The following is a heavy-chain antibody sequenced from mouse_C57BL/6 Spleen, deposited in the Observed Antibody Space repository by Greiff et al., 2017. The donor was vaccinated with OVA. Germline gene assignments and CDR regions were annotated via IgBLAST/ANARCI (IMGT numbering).Heavy chain of an antibody. Sequence: VKLMESGAELVRPGASVTLSCKASGYTFTDYEMHWVKQTPVHGLEWIGAIDPETGGTAYNQKFKGKAILTADKSSSTAYMELRSLTSEDSAVYYCTREGDYYGSSSWYFDVWGTGTTVTVSS. V-gene: IGHV1-15*01. J-gene: IGHJ1*03. D-gene: IGHD1-1*01. CDR3: TREGDYYGSSSWYFDV. CDR1: GYTFTDYE. CDR2: IDPETGGT.